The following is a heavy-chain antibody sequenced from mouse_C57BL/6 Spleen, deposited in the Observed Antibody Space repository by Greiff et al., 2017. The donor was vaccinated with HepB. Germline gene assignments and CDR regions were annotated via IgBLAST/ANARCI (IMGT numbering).Heavy chain of an antibody. CDR2: INPYNGGT. CDR1: GYTFTDYY. D-gene: IGHD2-4*01. CDR3: ARDHYDYDDGFAY. Sequence: EVQLQQSGPVLVKPGASVKMSCKASGYTFTDYYMNWVKQSHGKSLEWIGVINPYNGGTSYNQKFKGKATLTVDKSSSTAYMELNSLTSEDSAVYYCARDHYDYDDGFAYWGQGTLVTVSA. V-gene: IGHV1-19*01. J-gene: IGHJ3*01.